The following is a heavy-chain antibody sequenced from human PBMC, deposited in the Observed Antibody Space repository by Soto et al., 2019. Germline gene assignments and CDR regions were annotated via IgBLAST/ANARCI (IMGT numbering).Heavy chain of an antibody. D-gene: IGHD3-22*01. Sequence: QVQLQQWGAGLLKPSETLSLTCAVYGGSLSGYYWRWIRQPPGKELEWIGEIDHSGSINYNPSLKSRVTTSVDTSKNQLSLKLSSVTAADTAVYYCGIDSTGRYYVLDGWGQGTTVTVSS. J-gene: IGHJ6*02. CDR3: GIDSTGRYYVLDG. V-gene: IGHV4-34*01. CDR2: IDHSGSI. CDR1: GGSLSGYY.